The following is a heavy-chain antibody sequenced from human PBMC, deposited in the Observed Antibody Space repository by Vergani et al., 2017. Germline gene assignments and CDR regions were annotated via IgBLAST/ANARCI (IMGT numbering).Heavy chain of an antibody. Sequence: EVQLVESGGGLVKPGGSLRLSCAASGFTFSSYSMNWVRQAPGKGLEWVSSISSSSSYIYYADSVKGRFTISRDNAKNSLYLQMNSLRAEDTAVYYCATADAAYCRGASCYDFFEYWGQGTLVTVAS. V-gene: IGHV3-21*01. CDR2: ISSSSSYI. CDR3: ATADAAYCRGASCYDFFEY. J-gene: IGHJ4*02. CDR1: GFTFSSYS. D-gene: IGHD2-15*01.